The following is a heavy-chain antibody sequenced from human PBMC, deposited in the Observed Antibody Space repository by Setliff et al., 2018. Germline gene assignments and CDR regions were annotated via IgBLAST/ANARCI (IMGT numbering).Heavy chain of an antibody. J-gene: IGHJ4*02. CDR2: VDPEDGET. CDR3: ATLDPMVRGVMSPYYFDY. D-gene: IGHD3-10*01. Sequence: ASVKVSCKVSGYTFTDYYMHWVQQAPGKGLEWMGLVDPEDGETIYAEKFQGRVTITADTPTDTAYMELSSLRSEDTAVYYCATLDPMVRGVMSPYYFDYWGQGTLVTVSS. V-gene: IGHV1-69-2*01. CDR1: GYTFTDYY.